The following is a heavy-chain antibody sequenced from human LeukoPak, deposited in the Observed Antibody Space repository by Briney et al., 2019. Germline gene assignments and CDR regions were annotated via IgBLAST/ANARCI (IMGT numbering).Heavy chain of an antibody. CDR3: ARSAIQLWFLDY. Sequence: GASVKVSCKASGYTFTSYYMHWVRQAPGQALEWMGIINPSGGSTSYAQKFQGRVTMTTDTSTSTVYMELSSLRSEDTAVYYCARSAIQLWFLDYWGQGTLVTVSS. J-gene: IGHJ4*02. CDR1: GYTFTSYY. V-gene: IGHV1-46*03. D-gene: IGHD5-18*01. CDR2: INPSGGST.